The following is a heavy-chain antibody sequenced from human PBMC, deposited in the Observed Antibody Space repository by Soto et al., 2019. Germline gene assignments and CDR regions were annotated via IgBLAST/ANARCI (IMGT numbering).Heavy chain of an antibody. CDR1: GFTFRSYA. CDR2: ISYDGSNK. J-gene: IGHJ4*02. CDR3: ARDLSRGITLTRLEIHX. D-gene: IGHD3-22*01. Sequence: QAGGSLRLSCEASGFTFRSYAMHWVRQAPNKGLELVAIISYDGSNKYYGESVKVRLKISRENYKKTVSLQMSSLRVDDTAVYYCARDLSRGITLTRLEIHXWGQGTPLTVSX. V-gene: IGHV3-30*04.